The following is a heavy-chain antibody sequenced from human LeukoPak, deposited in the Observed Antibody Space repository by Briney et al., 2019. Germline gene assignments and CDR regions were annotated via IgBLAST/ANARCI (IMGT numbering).Heavy chain of an antibody. D-gene: IGHD5-24*01. J-gene: IGHJ3*01. Sequence: GGSLRLSCAASGFTFDDYAMHWVRQAPGKGLEWVSLIGPVGDSPFYADSVKGRFTISRDNSKNTLSLQMNSLRVEDTAIYYCAKDIQLSTWGLGTMVTVSS. CDR1: GFTFDDYA. CDR2: IGPVGDSP. V-gene: IGHV3-23*01. CDR3: AKDIQLST.